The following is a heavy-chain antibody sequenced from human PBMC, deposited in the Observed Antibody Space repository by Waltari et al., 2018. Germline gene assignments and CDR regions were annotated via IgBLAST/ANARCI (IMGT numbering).Heavy chain of an antibody. D-gene: IGHD3-22*01. CDR2: IYPGDADT. CDR1: GYSFTSYW. CDR3: ARAPYYYDSSGYYPSEYFQH. Sequence: EVQLVQSGAEVKKPGESLKISCKGSGYSFTSYWIGWVRQMPGKGLEWMGIIYPGDADTRYSPSFQGQVTISADKSISTAYLQWSSLKASDTAMYYCARAPYYYDSSGYYPSEYFQHWGQGTLVTVSS. J-gene: IGHJ1*01. V-gene: IGHV5-51*01.